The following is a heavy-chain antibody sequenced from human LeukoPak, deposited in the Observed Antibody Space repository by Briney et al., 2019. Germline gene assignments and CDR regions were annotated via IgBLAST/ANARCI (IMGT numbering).Heavy chain of an antibody. CDR2: ISYDGNSE. CDR1: GFTFSSNA. Sequence: GGSLRLSCAASGFTFSSNAMHWVRQAPGKGPEWVAFISYDGNSEFYADSVKGRFTISRDNSKNTLFLQMNSLRVEDTAVYYCAREISARDTSAFDYWGQGTLVTVSS. D-gene: IGHD5-18*01. CDR3: AREISARDTSAFDY. J-gene: IGHJ4*02. V-gene: IGHV3-30*01.